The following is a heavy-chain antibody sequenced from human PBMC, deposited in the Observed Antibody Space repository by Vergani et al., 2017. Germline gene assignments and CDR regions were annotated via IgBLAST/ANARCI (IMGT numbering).Heavy chain of an antibody. CDR3: AKTSLGGATFPDCYYYGMDV. Sequence: VQLVESGGGVVQPGRSLRLSCAASGFTFSSYAMSWVRQAPGKGLEWVSAISGSGGSTYYADSVKGRFTISRDNSKNTLYLQMNSLRAEDTAVYYCAKTSLGGATFPDCYYYGMDVWGQGTTVTVSS. CDR2: ISGSGGST. CDR1: GFTFSSYA. V-gene: IGHV3-23*04. D-gene: IGHD1-26*01. J-gene: IGHJ6*02.